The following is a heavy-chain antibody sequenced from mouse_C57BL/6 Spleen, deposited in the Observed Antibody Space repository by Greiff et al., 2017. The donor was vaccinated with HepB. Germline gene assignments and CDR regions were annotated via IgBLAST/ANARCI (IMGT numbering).Heavy chain of an antibody. CDR2: IDPSDSYT. Sequence: QVQLQQPGAELVKPGASVKLSCKASGYTFTSYWMQWVKQRPGQGLEWIGEIDPSDSYTNYNQKFKGKATLTVDTSSRTAYMQLSSLTSEDSAVYYCARIPHSGTLYWYFDVWGTGTTVTVSS. D-gene: IGHD1-1*01. CDR1: GYTFTSYW. V-gene: IGHV1-50*01. J-gene: IGHJ1*03. CDR3: ARIPHSGTLYWYFDV.